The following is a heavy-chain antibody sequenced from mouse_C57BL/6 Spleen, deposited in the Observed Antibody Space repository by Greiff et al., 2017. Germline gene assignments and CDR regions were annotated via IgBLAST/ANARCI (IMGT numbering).Heavy chain of an antibody. Sequence: VQLQQSGPELVKPGASVKISCKASGYTFTDYYMNWVKQSHGKSLEWIGDINPNNGGTSYNQKFKGKATLTVDKSSSTAYMELRSLTSEDSSVYYCGRSGYSNYGGYWGQGTTLTVSS. CDR3: GRSGYSNYGGY. V-gene: IGHV1-26*01. CDR2: INPNNGGT. J-gene: IGHJ2*01. CDR1: GYTFTDYY. D-gene: IGHD2-5*01.